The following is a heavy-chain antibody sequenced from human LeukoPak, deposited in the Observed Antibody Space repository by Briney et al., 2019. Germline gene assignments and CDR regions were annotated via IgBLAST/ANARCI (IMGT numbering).Heavy chain of an antibody. D-gene: IGHD3-16*01. J-gene: IGHJ4*02. CDR1: GYTFSNHG. CDR2: ISAFNANT. Sequence: ASVKVSCKASGYTFSNHGITWVRQAPGQGLEWMGWISAFNANTHYAQNFQGRVTMTTDASTSTAYMEVRGLISDGTAVYYCARIVGSNHLYWYFDYWGQGALVTVSS. CDR3: ARIVGSNHLYWYFDY. V-gene: IGHV1-18*01.